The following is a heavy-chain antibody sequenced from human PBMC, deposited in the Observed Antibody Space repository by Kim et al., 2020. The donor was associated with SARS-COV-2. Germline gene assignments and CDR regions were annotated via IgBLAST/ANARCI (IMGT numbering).Heavy chain of an antibody. D-gene: IGHD5-12*01. CDR2: INAGNGNT. V-gene: IGHV1-3*01. CDR1: GYTFTSYA. J-gene: IGHJ6*02. CDR3: AVSGYDDYYYGMDV. Sequence: ASLKVSCKASGYTFTSYAMHWVRQAPGQRLEWMGWINAGNGNTKYSQKFQGRVTITRDTSASTAYMELSSLRSEDTAVYYCAVSGYDDYYYGMDVWGQGTTVTVSS.